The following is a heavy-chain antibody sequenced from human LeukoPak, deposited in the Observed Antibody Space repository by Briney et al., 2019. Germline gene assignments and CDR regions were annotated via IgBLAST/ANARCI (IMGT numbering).Heavy chain of an antibody. V-gene: IGHV1-18*01. D-gene: IGHD3-3*01. J-gene: IGHJ6*02. Sequence: AASVKVSCKASGYTFTSYGISWVRQAPAQGLDWMGWVSAYNGNTNYAQKLQGRANMTTDTSTSTAYMELRRLRSDDTAVYYCARRPRSGYYYYYGMDVWGQGTTVTVSS. CDR3: ARRPRSGYYYYYGMDV. CDR2: VSAYNGNT. CDR1: GYTFTSYG.